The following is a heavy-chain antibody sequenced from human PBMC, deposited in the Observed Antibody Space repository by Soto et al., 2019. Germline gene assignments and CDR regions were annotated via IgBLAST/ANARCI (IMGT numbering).Heavy chain of an antibody. V-gene: IGHV4-30-2*01. CDR3: ASVQVLLGYIS. D-gene: IGHD3-16*01. Sequence: KTSETLSLTCAVSGGSISSGGYSWSWIRQPPGKGLEWIGYIYHSGSTYYNPSLKSRVTISVDRSKNQFSLKLSSVTAADTAVYYCASVQVLLGYISWGQGTLVTVSS. CDR1: GGSISSGGYS. J-gene: IGHJ4*02. CDR2: IYHSGST.